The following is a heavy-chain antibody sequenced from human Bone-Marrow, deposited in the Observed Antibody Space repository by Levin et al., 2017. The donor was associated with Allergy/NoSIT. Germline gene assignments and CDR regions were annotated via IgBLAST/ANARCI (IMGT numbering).Heavy chain of an antibody. Sequence: LSLTCAASGFPFSHNWMTWVRQAPGKGLEWVASIKQDGSAKDYGDSVKGRSTISRDNAKNSLYLQMDSLRGEDTALYYCVRNLGWYRLDSWGQGTLVTVSS. J-gene: IGHJ4*02. CDR3: VRNLGWYRLDS. D-gene: IGHD6-19*01. V-gene: IGHV3-7*04. CDR1: GFPFSHNW. CDR2: IKQDGSAK.